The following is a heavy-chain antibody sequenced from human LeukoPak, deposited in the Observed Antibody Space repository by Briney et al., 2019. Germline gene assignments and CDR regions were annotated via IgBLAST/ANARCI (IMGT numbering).Heavy chain of an antibody. CDR3: ARGTYYYGSGSHDNWFDP. J-gene: IGHJ5*02. V-gene: IGHV4-59*01. D-gene: IGHD3-10*01. CDR1: GGSISSYY. Sequence: SETLSLTCTVSGGSISSYYWSWIRQPPGKGLEWIGYIYYSGSTNYNPSLKSRVTISVDTSKNQFSLKLSSVTAADTAVYYCARGTYYYGSGSHDNWFDPWGQGTLVTVSS. CDR2: IYYSGST.